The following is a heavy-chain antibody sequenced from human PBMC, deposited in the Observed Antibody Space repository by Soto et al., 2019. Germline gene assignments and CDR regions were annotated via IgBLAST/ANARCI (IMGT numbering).Heavy chain of an antibody. J-gene: IGHJ5*02. CDR2: MNPNSGNT. Sequence: ASVKVSCKASGYTFTNYDINWVRQSTLQWLEWMGCMNPNSGNTGYAQKFQGRVTMTRNTSISTAYMELSSLRSEDTAVYYCARGRGFCSSTSCYYWFDPWGQGTLVTVSS. V-gene: IGHV1-8*01. CDR3: ARGRGFCSSTSCYYWFDP. CDR1: GYTFTNYD. D-gene: IGHD2-2*01.